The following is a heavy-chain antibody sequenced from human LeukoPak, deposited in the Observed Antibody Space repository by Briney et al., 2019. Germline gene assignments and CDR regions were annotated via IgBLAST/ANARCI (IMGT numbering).Heavy chain of an antibody. CDR1: GFTFSSYA. CDR3: ARGGAGATKDDTFDI. V-gene: IGHV3-21*01. J-gene: IGHJ3*02. Sequence: GGSLRLSCAASGFTFSSYAMSWVRQAPGKGLEWVSAISGSSSIIFYADSVKGRFTISRDNAKNSLYLQMISLRAEDTAVYYCARGGAGATKDDTFDIWGQGTMVTVSS. CDR2: ISGSSSII. D-gene: IGHD1-1*01.